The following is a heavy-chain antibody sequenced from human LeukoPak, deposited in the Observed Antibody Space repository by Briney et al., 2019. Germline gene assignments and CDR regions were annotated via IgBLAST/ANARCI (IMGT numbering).Heavy chain of an antibody. CDR3: ARERVTTGGDAFDI. Sequence: GGSLRLSCAASGFTFSSYEMTWVRQAPGKGLEWVSYISSSGLTIYYAASVRGRFTISRDNANNSLYLQMNSLRAEDTAVYYCARERVTTGGDAFDIWGQGTMVTVSS. D-gene: IGHD4-17*01. J-gene: IGHJ3*02. CDR2: ISSSGLTI. V-gene: IGHV3-48*03. CDR1: GFTFSSYE.